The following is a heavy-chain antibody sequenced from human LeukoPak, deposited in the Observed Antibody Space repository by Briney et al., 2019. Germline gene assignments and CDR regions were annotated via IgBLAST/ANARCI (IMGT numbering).Heavy chain of an antibody. CDR1: GYTFTDYH. J-gene: IGHJ4*02. V-gene: IGHV1-2*02. Sequence: GASLKVSCKASGYTFTDYHMHWVRQAPGEGLEWLGCINIDSGGTYFIEKFRGRVTVTRDTSIGASYMELTGLTSDGTAVYYCVFEPSDWKYFTYWGQGALVTVSS. D-gene: IGHD1-1*01. CDR2: INIDSGGT. CDR3: VFEPSDWKYFTY.